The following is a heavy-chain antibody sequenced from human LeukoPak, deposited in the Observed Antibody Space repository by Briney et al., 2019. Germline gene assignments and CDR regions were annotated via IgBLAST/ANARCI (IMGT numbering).Heavy chain of an antibody. J-gene: IGHJ4*02. CDR1: GFTFSDYY. D-gene: IGHD3-22*01. V-gene: IGHV3-11*01. Sequence: GWSLRLSCAASGFTFSDYYMSWIRQAPGKGLEWVSYISSSGSTIYYADSVKGRFTISRDNAKNSLYLQMNSLRAEDTAVYYCARVGGTDSSTTYFDYWGQGTLVTVSS. CDR2: ISSSGSTI. CDR3: ARVGGTDSSTTYFDY.